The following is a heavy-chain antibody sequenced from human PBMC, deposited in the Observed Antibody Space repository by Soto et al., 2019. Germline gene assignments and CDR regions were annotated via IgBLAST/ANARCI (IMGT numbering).Heavy chain of an antibody. J-gene: IGHJ4*01. CDR2: IIPITATG. D-gene: IGHD3-22*01. Sequence: VASVKVSCKPSGGTFRSYAISWVRQAPGQALEWMGGIIPITATGSYAQKFQGRATITADESTSTVYLELSSLRSGDTAVYFCAQAAHTTDRYFERNGYYPHFDYWGQGTLVTVSS. CDR3: AQAAHTTDRYFERNGYYPHFDY. CDR1: GGTFRSYA. V-gene: IGHV1-69*13.